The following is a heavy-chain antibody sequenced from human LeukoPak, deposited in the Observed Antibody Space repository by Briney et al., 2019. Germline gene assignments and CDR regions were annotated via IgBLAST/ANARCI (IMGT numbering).Heavy chain of an antibody. CDR2: IRKKPNSHTT. CDR3: ARVSATTGATDALDF. D-gene: IGHD1-1*01. CDR1: GFTFSDHF. J-gene: IGHJ3*01. Sequence: GGSLRLSCAASGFTFSDHFMDWVRQAPGKGLEWVGRIRKKPNSHTTEYAASVKGRFTFSRDDLKNSLYLQMNSLEAEDTGVYYCARVSATTGATDALDFWGQGTMVTVSS. V-gene: IGHV3-72*01.